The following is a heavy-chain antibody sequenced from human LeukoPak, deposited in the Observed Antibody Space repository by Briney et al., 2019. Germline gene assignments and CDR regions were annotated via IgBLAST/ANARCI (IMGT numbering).Heavy chain of an antibody. V-gene: IGHV3-30*07. Sequence: GRSLRLSCAASGFTFSSFAMHWVRQAPGKGLEWVAVMSSDGRKESYADSVKGRFAISRDNSNNTLYLQMNSLRAEDTAVYYCAKARSGSSSSCYNYWGQGTLVTVSS. CDR3: AKARSGSSSSCYNY. D-gene: IGHD2-2*02. CDR1: GFTFSSFA. J-gene: IGHJ4*02. CDR2: MSSDGRKE.